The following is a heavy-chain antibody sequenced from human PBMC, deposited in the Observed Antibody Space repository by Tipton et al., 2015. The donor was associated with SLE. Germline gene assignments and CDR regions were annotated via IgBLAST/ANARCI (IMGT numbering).Heavy chain of an antibody. D-gene: IGHD2-15*01. J-gene: IGHJ3*02. CDR2: IYPGDSDT. CDR3: ARPSDSSYCSGGSCYWDGFDI. Sequence: QLVQSGAEVKKPGESLKISCKGSGYSLTRYWIAWVRQMSGKGLEWMGIIYPGDSDTRYSPSFQGQVTISADKSISTAYLQWSSLKASDTAMYYCARPSDSSYCSGGSCYWDGFDIWGQGTMVTVSS. V-gene: IGHV5-51*03. CDR1: GYSLTRYW.